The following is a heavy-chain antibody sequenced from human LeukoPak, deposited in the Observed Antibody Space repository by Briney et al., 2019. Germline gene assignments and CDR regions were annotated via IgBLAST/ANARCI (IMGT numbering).Heavy chain of an antibody. V-gene: IGHV4-61*02. CDR3: ARDDKGVGAVDY. CDR2: IYTSGST. D-gene: IGHD1-26*01. Sequence: SETLSLTCTVSGGSISSGSYYWSWIRQPAGKGLEWIGRIYTSGSTNYNPSLKSRVTISVDTSKNQFSLKLSSVAAADTAVYYCARDDKGVGAVDYWGQGALVTVSS. CDR1: GGSISSGSYY. J-gene: IGHJ4*02.